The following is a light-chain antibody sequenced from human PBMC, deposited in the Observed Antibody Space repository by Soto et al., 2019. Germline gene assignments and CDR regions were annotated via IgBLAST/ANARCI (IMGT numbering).Light chain of an antibody. CDR1: QSVSSY. CDR3: QQRSNWLT. J-gene: IGKJ4*01. Sequence: EIVLTQSPATLSLSPGERATLSCRARQSVSSYLAWYQQKPGQAPRLLIYDASNRATGIPARFSGSGSGTDFTLTISGLEPEDFAVYYCQQRSNWLTFGGGTKVEIK. V-gene: IGKV3-11*01. CDR2: DAS.